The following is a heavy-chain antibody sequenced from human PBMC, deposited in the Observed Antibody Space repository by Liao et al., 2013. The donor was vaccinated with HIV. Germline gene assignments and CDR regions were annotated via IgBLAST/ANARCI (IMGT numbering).Heavy chain of an antibody. CDR2: IYYSGSP. CDR1: GASISSYY. Sequence: QVQLQESGSGLVKPSETLSLTCTVSGASISSYYWSWIRQPPGKGLEWIGYIYYSGSPNYNPSLKSRVTMSVDTSKNQFSLKVSSVTAADTAVYYCAASTALYSSSWYFYFDHWGQGKLVTVSS. CDR3: AASTALYSSSWYFYFDH. V-gene: IGHV4-59*01. D-gene: IGHD6-13*01. J-gene: IGHJ4*02.